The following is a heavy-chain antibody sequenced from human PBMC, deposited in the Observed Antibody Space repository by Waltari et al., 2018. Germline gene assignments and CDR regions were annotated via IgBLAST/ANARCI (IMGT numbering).Heavy chain of an antibody. CDR1: GFTFSSYS. CDR3: ARDHYSSSWPFDY. J-gene: IGHJ4*02. D-gene: IGHD6-13*01. V-gene: IGHV3-21*01. Sequence: EVQLVESGGGLVKPGGSLRLSCAASGFTFSSYSMNWVRQAPGKGLEWVSSISSSSSYIYYADSVKGRFTSSRDNAKNSLYLQMNSLRAEDTAVYYCARDHYSSSWPFDYWGQGTLVTVSS. CDR2: ISSSSSYI.